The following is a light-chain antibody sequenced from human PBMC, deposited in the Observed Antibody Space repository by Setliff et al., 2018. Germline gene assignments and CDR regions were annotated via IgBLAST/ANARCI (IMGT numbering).Light chain of an antibody. V-gene: IGLV1-51*01. CDR1: SSNIGNNF. CDR2: DNN. Sequence: QSALTQPPSVSAAPGQKVTISYSGSSSNIGNNFVTWYQHLPGTAPKLLIYDNNKRPSGIPDRFSGSKSGTSATLGITGLQTGDEADYYCGTWDSSLSAVVFGGGTKVTVL. J-gene: IGLJ2*01. CDR3: GTWDSSLSAVV.